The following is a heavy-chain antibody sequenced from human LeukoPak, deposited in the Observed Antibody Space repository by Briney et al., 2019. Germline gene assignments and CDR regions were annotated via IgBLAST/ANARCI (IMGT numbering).Heavy chain of an antibody. Sequence: PGGSLRLSCAASGFTFSSYSMNWVRQAPGKGLEWVSYISSSSTIYYADSVKGRFTISRGNAKNSLYLQMNSLRAEDTAVYYCARPHGHELALDYWGQGTLVTVSS. V-gene: IGHV3-48*01. J-gene: IGHJ4*02. CDR2: ISSSSTI. CDR1: GFTFSSYS. CDR3: ARPHGHELALDY. D-gene: IGHD3-3*02.